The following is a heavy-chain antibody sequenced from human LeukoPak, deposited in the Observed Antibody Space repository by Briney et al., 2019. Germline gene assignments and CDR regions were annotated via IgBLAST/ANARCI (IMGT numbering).Heavy chain of an antibody. CDR1: GGSISSSSYY. Sequence: SETLSLTCTVSGGSISSSSYYWGWIRQPPGKGLEWIGSIYYSGSTYYNPSPKSRVTISVDTSKNQFSLRLSSVTAADTAVYYCAREDAMRSDYWGQGTLVTVSS. CDR3: AREDAMRSDY. V-gene: IGHV4-39*07. J-gene: IGHJ4*02. CDR2: IYYSGST.